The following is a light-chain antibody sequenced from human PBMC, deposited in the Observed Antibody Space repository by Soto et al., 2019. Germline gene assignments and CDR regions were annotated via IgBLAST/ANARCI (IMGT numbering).Light chain of an antibody. V-gene: IGKV1-39*01. J-gene: IGKJ1*01. Sequence: DIQMTQYPSSPSASVGGRVTITCRASQSISTYLNWYQQKAGLAPKLLIYAASSLQSGVPSRFSGSGSGTDFTLTISSLQPEDFATYYCQQTYSTPPTFGQGTKVDIK. CDR1: QSISTY. CDR2: AAS. CDR3: QQTYSTPPT.